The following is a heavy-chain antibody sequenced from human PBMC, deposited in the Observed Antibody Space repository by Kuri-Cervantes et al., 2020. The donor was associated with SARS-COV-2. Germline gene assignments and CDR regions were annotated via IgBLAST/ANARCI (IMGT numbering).Heavy chain of an antibody. Sequence: SVKVSCKASGGTFSSYAISWVRQAPGQGLEWMGGIIPIFGTANYAQKCQGRVTITADESTSTAYMELSSLRSEDTAVYYCARDIAAPPGFDYWGQGTLVTVSS. V-gene: IGHV1-69*13. D-gene: IGHD6-6*01. CDR1: GGTFSSYA. CDR3: ARDIAAPPGFDY. CDR2: IIPIFGTA. J-gene: IGHJ4*02.